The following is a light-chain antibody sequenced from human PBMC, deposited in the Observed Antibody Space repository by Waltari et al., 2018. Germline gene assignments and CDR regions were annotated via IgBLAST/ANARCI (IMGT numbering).Light chain of an antibody. Sequence: DIQMTQSPTSLSASVGDRVTITCQASQDISNYLNWYQQKPGKAPKLLIYDASNLATGVPSRFSGSGSGPDFTFTISSLKPADIATYYCQQYDNLPPSLTFGGGTKVEIK. V-gene: IGKV1-33*01. CDR2: DAS. CDR1: QDISNY. CDR3: QQYDNLPPSLT. J-gene: IGKJ4*01.